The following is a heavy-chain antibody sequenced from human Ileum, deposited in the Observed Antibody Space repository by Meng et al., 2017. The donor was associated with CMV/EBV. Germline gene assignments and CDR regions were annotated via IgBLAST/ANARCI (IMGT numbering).Heavy chain of an antibody. CDR3: AKDQYTNWVRRFDP. V-gene: IGHV3-23*01. CDR1: GFTFSSYA. D-gene: IGHD7-27*01. Sequence: ASGFTFSSYAMSWVRQAPGKGLEWVSATSGSGGNTYYADSVKGRFTISRDNSKNTLYLQMNSPRAEDTAVYYCAKDQYTNWVRRFDPWGQGTLVTVSS. J-gene: IGHJ5*02. CDR2: TSGSGGNT.